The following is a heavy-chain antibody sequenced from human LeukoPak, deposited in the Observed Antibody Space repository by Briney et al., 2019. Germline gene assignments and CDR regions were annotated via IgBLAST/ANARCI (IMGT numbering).Heavy chain of an antibody. CDR3: ARAPTQQLWLLDWFDP. J-gene: IGHJ5*02. V-gene: IGHV1-2*06. CDR1: GYTFTGYY. Sequence: ASVKVSCKASGYTFTGYYMHWVRQAPGQGLEWMGRINPNSGGTNYAQKFQGRVTMTRDTSISTAYMELSRLRSDDTAVYYCARAPTQQLWLLDWFDPWGQGTLATVSS. D-gene: IGHD5-18*01. CDR2: INPNSGGT.